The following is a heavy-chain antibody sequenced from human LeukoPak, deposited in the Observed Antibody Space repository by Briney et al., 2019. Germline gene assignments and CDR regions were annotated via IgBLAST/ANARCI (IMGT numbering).Heavy chain of an antibody. D-gene: IGHD2-15*01. J-gene: IGHJ4*02. CDR2: INPNSGGT. CDR1: GYTFTGYY. V-gene: IGHV1-2*02. CDR3: ARVVTLGYCSGGSCYRPYFDY. Sequence: ASVKVSCKASGYTFTGYYMHWVRQAPGQGLEWMGWINPNSGGTNYAQKFQGRVTMTRDTSISTAYMELRRLRSDDTAVYYCARVVTLGYCSGGSCYRPYFDYWGQGTLVTVSS.